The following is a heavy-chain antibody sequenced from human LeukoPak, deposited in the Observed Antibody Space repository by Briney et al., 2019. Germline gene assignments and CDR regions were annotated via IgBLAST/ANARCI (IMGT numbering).Heavy chain of an antibody. J-gene: IGHJ4*02. D-gene: IGHD3-10*01. Sequence: GGSLRLSCAASGFTFSSYGMSWVRQAPGKGLEWVSAIGGRDGSTYYADSVKGRFTISRDNSKNTLCVQMNSLRAEDTAVYYCAKGHYYGSGSLDYWGQGTLVTVSS. CDR3: AKGHYYGSGSLDY. CDR2: IGGRDGST. V-gene: IGHV3-23*01. CDR1: GFTFSSYG.